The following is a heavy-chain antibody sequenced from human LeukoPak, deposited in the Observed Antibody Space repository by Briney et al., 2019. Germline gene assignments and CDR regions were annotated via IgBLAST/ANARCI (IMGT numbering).Heavy chain of an antibody. D-gene: IGHD4-11*01. CDR3: ARVDYTDEGFAY. CDR1: GFTFKNYW. V-gene: IGHV3-7*01. J-gene: IGHJ4*02. Sequence: GGSLRLSCAAFGFTFKNYWMTWVRQAPGKGLEWEANIKHDGSEKNYVDSVKGRFTISRDNAKNSLSLQMNSLRAEDTALYYCARVDYTDEGFAYWGQGTLVTVPS. CDR2: IKHDGSEK.